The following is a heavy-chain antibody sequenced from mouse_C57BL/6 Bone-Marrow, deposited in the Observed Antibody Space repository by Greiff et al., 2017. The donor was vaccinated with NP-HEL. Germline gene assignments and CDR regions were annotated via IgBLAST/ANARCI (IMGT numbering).Heavy chain of an antibody. CDR1: GYTFTSYW. CDR3: ALWLRGLWYFDV. Sequence: QVQLQQPGAELVKPGASVKLSCKASGYTFTSYWMQWVKQRPGQGLEWIGEVDPSDSYTNYNQKFKGKATLTVDTSSSTAYMQLSSLTSEDSAVYYCALWLRGLWYFDVWGTGTTVTVSS. V-gene: IGHV1-50*01. D-gene: IGHD2-2*01. CDR2: VDPSDSYT. J-gene: IGHJ1*03.